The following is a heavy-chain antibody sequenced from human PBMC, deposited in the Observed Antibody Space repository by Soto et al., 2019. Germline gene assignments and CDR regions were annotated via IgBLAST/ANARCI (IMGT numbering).Heavy chain of an antibody. J-gene: IGHJ4*02. CDR2: LSGSDGST. Sequence: EVQLLESGGGLVQPGGSLRLACAASGFTFSSFAMSWVRQAPGKGLEWVSALSGSDGSTYYADSVKGRFTISRDNSKNTLYLQMNSLRAEDTVRYYCANDSEYGSRGYWDYWGQGTLVTVSS. CDR3: ANDSEYGSRGYWDY. V-gene: IGHV3-23*01. CDR1: GFTFSSFA. D-gene: IGHD6-13*01.